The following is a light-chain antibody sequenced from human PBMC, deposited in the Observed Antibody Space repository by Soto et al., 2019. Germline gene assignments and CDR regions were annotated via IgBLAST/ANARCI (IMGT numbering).Light chain of an antibody. Sequence: EIVLTQSPGTLSLSPGERATLSCRASQSVSSNYLAWYQQKRGQAPRLLIYAASCRATGIPTSFSGSGAGTDFTLTISRLEPEDYAVYYCQQYDTSPRTFGQGTKVEI. CDR3: QQYDTSPRT. CDR1: QSVSSNY. CDR2: AAS. V-gene: IGKV3-20*01. J-gene: IGKJ1*01.